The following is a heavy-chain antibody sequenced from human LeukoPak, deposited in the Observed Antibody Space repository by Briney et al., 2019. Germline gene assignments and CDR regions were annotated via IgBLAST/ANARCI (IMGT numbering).Heavy chain of an antibody. J-gene: IGHJ6*02. CDR2: ISYDGSNV. D-gene: IGHD3-10*02. CDR1: GFTFSNYV. Sequence: PGGSLRLSCEASGFTFSNYVMHWVRQAPGKGLEWVAVISYDGSNVYYADSVKGRFTISRDNSKSMLFLQLNSLRAEDTALYYCARDLHYYVAMDVWGQGTTVTVSS. CDR3: ARDLHYYVAMDV. V-gene: IGHV3-30*03.